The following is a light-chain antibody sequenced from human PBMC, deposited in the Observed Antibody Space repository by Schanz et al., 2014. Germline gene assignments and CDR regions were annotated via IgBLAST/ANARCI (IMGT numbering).Light chain of an antibody. V-gene: IGLV2-14*01. Sequence: QSALTQPASVSESPGQSITISCTGTSSDVGGYNYVSWYQQHPGKAPKLMIYDVSNRPSGVSNRFSGSKSGNTASLTISGLQAEDEADYYCSSYTTSSTLWVFGGGTKVTVL. CDR3: SSYTTSSTLWV. CDR2: DVS. J-gene: IGLJ3*02. CDR1: SSDVGGYNY.